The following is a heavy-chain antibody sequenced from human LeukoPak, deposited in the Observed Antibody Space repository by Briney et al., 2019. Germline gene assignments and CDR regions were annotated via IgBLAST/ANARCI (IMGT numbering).Heavy chain of an antibody. D-gene: IGHD3-22*01. J-gene: IGHJ2*01. CDR2: INHSGST. Sequence: SETLSLTCAVYGGSCSGYYWSWIRQPPGKGLEWIGEINHSGSTNYNPSLKSRVTISVDTSKNQFSLKLSSVTAADTAVYYCARDSSGYYYGYWYFDLWGRGTLVTVSS. CDR1: GGSCSGYY. V-gene: IGHV4-34*01. CDR3: ARDSSGYYYGYWYFDL.